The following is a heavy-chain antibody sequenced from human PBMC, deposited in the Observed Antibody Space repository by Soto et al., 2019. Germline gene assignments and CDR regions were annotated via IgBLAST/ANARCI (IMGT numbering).Heavy chain of an antibody. CDR1: GGSISSSSYY. V-gene: IGHV4-39*02. J-gene: IGHJ5*02. CDR3: ARDRSRTVITMVRGVFPGSFDP. Sequence: SVTLSLTCTVSGGSISSSSYYWGWIRQPPGKGLEWIGSIYYSGSTYYNPSLKSRVTISVDTSKNQSSLKLISVTAADTAVYYCARDRSRTVITMVRGVFPGSFDPWGQGTLVTVSS. D-gene: IGHD3-10*01. CDR2: IYYSGST.